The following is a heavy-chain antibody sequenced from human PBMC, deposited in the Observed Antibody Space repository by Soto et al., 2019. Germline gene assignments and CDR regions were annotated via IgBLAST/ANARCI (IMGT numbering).Heavy chain of an antibody. J-gene: IGHJ2*01. D-gene: IGHD5-18*01. V-gene: IGHV4-59*01. Sequence: SETLSLTCTVSGGSISSYYWSWIRQPPGKGLEWIGYIYYSGSTNYNPSLKSRVTISVDTSKNQFSLKLSSVTAADTAVYYCARGMDTAMVYWYSDLWGRGTLVTVSS. CDR3: ARGMDTAMVYWYSDL. CDR1: GGSISSYY. CDR2: IYYSGST.